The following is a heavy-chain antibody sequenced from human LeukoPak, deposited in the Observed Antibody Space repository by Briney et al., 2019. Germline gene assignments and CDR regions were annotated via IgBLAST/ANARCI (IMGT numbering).Heavy chain of an antibody. CDR3: ARSSRHYDFWSGFDYYDV. V-gene: IGHV4-34*01. Sequence: SETLSLTCAVYGGSFNHYSWSWIRQPPGKGLEWIGEINHSGSTNYNPSLKSRVTISVDTSKNQFSLKLSSVTAADTAVYYCARSSRHYDFWSGFDYYDVWGKGTTVTVSS. CDR2: INHSGST. D-gene: IGHD3-3*01. CDR1: GGSFNHYS. J-gene: IGHJ6*04.